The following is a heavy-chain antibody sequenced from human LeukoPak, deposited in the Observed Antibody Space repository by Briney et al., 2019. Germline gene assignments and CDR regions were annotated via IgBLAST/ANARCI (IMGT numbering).Heavy chain of an antibody. V-gene: IGHV3-64D*06. Sequence: GGSLRLSCSASGFTFSNHAMHWVRQAPGKGLEYVSGITDNGGLTRYADSLKGRFTISRDNSRDTLDLQMSSLRAEDTAIYYCVKDLSGSYTFDYWGQGTLVTVSS. J-gene: IGHJ4*02. CDR2: ITDNGGLT. D-gene: IGHD1-26*01. CDR3: VKDLSGSYTFDY. CDR1: GFTFSNHA.